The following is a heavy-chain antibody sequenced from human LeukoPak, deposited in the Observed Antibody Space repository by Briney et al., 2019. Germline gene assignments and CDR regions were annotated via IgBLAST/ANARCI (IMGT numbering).Heavy chain of an antibody. CDR1: GYTFSNYH. J-gene: IGHJ6*02. CDR3: ARVRSSSSPDYYYYGLDV. Sequence: GASVKVSCKASGYTFSNYHIGWVRQAPGQGLEWMGWISAYNSNTKYAQNLQGRVTMTTDTSTSTAYMELRSLRPDDTAVYYCARVRSSSSPDYYYYGLDVWGQGTTVTVSS. D-gene: IGHD6-6*01. V-gene: IGHV1-18*01. CDR2: ISAYNSNT.